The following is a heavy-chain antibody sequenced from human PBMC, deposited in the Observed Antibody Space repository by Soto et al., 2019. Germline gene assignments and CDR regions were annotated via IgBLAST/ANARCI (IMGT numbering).Heavy chain of an antibody. CDR1: GFTFSNYG. D-gene: IGHD1-26*01. CDR2: LPEIGTNT. CDR3: AKKSGVGATWYFDY. V-gene: IGHV3-23*01. Sequence: GGSLRLSCAASGFTFSNYGMSWVRRAPGKGLEWVSALPEIGTNTYYADSVKGRFTISRDNSKNTLFLQINNLRAGDTAVYYCAKKSGVGATWYFDYWGQGTLVTVSS. J-gene: IGHJ4*02.